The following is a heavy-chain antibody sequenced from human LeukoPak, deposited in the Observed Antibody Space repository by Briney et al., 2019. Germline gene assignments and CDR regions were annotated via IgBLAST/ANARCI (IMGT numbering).Heavy chain of an antibody. J-gene: IGHJ3*02. CDR2: IIPIFGTA. CDR3: ARDHGDAFDI. V-gene: IGHV1-69*05. CDR1: GGTFSSYA. Sequence: GASVKVSCKASGGTFSSYAISWVRQAPGQGLEWMGGIIPIFGTANYAQKFQGRVTITTDESTSTAYMELSSLRSEDTAVYYCARDHGDAFDIWGQGTMVTVSS.